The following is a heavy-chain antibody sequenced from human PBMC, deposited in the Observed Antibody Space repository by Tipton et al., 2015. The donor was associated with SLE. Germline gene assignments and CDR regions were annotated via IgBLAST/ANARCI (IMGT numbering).Heavy chain of an antibody. CDR1: GFTFSSYW. J-gene: IGHJ4*02. CDR3: AREGYSSGWYFDY. D-gene: IGHD6-19*01. CDR2: IKQDGSEK. V-gene: IGHV3-7*01. Sequence: SLRLSCAVSGFTFSSYWMSWVRQAPGKGLEWVAYIKQDGSEKFYVDSVKGRFTISRDNAKNSLYLQINRLRAEDTAVYYCAREGYSSGWYFDYLGQGTLVTVSS.